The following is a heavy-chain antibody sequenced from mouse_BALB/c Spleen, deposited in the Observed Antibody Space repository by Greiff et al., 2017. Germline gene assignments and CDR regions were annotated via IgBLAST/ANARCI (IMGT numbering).Heavy chain of an antibody. CDR2: IWAGGST. V-gene: IGHV2-9*02. CDR1: GFSLTSYG. Sequence: VQLVESGPGLVAPSQCLSITCTVSGFSLTSYGVHWVRQPPGKGLEWLGVIWAGGSTNYNSALMSRLSISKDNSKSHVFLKMNSLQTDDTAMYYCARIYYDYDAGEYYYAMKYGGQGTSVTVSS. J-gene: IGHJ4*01. CDR3: ARIYYDYDAGEYYYAMKY. D-gene: IGHD2-4*01.